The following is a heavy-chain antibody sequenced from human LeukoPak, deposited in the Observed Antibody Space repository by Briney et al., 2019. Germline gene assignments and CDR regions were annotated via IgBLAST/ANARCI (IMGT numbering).Heavy chain of an antibody. CDR2: ISYDGSNK. D-gene: IGHD6-19*01. V-gene: IGHV3-30*04. CDR1: GFTFSSYA. J-gene: IGHJ4*02. Sequence: QPGRSLRLSCAASGFTFSSYAMHWVRQAPGKGLEWVAVISYDGSNKYYADSVKGRFTTSRDNSKNTLYLQMNSLRAEDTAVYYCARDKGAIAVAGYFDYWGQGTLVTVSS. CDR3: ARDKGAIAVAGYFDY.